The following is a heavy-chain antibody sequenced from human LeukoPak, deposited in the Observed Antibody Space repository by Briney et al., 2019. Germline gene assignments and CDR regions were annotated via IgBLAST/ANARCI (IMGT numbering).Heavy chain of an antibody. D-gene: IGHD6-6*01. CDR3: AKDLTYSSSSGFDY. J-gene: IGHJ4*02. V-gene: IGHV3-9*01. Sequence: GGSLRLSCAASGFTFSSYSMNWVRQAPGKGLEWVSGISWNSGSIGYADSVKGRFTISRDNAKNSLYLQMNSLRAEDTALYYCAKDLTYSSSSGFDYWGQGTLVTVSS. CDR2: ISWNSGSI. CDR1: GFTFSSYS.